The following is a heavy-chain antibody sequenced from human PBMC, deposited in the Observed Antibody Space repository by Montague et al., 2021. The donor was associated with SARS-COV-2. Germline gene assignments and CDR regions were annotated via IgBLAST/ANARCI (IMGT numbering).Heavy chain of an antibody. J-gene: IGHJ6*02. D-gene: IGHD5-18*01. CDR3: VSRYSLSPSYYGLDV. Sequence: SLRLSCAASGFTFYNYAMSWVRQAPDKGLEWVAVIYGGGISTYYADSVKGRFTIIRDNSKDTLYLDMNSLRAEDTAVYYCVSRYSLSPSYYGLDVWGQGTTVTVSS. V-gene: IGHV3-23*03. CDR2: IYGGGIST. CDR1: GFTFYNYA.